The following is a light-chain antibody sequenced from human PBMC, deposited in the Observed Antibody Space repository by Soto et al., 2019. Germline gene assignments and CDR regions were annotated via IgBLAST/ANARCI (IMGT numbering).Light chain of an antibody. CDR1: KGIGND. CDR3: LQHNSYPLT. CDR2: AAS. J-gene: IGKJ4*01. V-gene: IGKV1-17*01. Sequence: DIQMTQSPSSLSASVGDRVTITCRASKGIGNDLGWHQQKPEKAPKRLIYAASRLQSGVPSRFSGSGSGTEFTLTISSLQPEDFATYYCLQHNSYPLTFGGGTKVEIK.